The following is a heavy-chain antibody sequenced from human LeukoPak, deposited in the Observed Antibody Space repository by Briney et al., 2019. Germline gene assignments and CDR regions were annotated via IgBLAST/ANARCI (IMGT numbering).Heavy chain of an antibody. J-gene: IGHJ4*02. D-gene: IGHD6-19*01. CDR2: INHSGST. CDR3: ARERESYSSGWYWGYFDY. Sequence: SGTLSLTCAVYGGSFSGYYWSWIRQPPGKGLEWIGEINHSGSTNYNPSLKSRVTISVDTSKNQFSLKLSSVTAADTAVYYCARERESYSSGWYWGYFDYWGQGTLVTVSS. V-gene: IGHV4-34*01. CDR1: GGSFSGYY.